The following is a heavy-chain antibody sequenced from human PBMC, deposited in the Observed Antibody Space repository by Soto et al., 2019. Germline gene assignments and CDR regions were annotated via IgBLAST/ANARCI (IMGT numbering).Heavy chain of an antibody. V-gene: IGHV4-4*02. Sequence: PSETLSLTCAVSSGSISSSNWWSWVRQPPGKGLEWIGEIYRSGSTNYSPSLKSRVTISVDKSKNQLSLKLNSVTAADTAVYYCARERPSGYGMDVWGQGTTVTVSS. CDR1: SGSISSSNW. CDR3: ARERPSGYGMDV. J-gene: IGHJ6*02. CDR2: IYRSGST. D-gene: IGHD3-10*01.